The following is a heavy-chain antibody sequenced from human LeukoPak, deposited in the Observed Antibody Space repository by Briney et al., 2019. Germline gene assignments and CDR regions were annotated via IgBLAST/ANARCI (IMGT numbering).Heavy chain of an antibody. CDR2: IIPIFGTA. J-gene: IGHJ4*02. CDR3: ARMAGYGGSYYFDY. Sequence: SVKVSCKASGGTFSSYAISWVRQAPGQGLEWMGGIIPIFGTANYAQKLQGRVTITTDESTSTAYMELSSLRSEDTAVYYCARMAGYGGSYYFDYWGQGTLVTVSS. CDR1: GGTFSSYA. V-gene: IGHV1-69*05. D-gene: IGHD1-26*01.